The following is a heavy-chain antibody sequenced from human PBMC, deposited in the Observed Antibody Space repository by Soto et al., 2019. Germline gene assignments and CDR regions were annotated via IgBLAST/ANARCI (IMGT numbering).Heavy chain of an antibody. CDR3: ARDWGGRKFDY. Sequence: SETLSLTCTFSVGSITSGSWSWIRQSPGKGLEWIGYIYYGGNTDYNPSLESRVTISLGSSKNQFSLKVRSVTAADTAVYYCARDWGGRKFDYWGQGALVTVSS. CDR1: VGSITSGS. J-gene: IGHJ4*02. V-gene: IGHV4-59*01. D-gene: IGHD3-16*01. CDR2: IYYGGNT.